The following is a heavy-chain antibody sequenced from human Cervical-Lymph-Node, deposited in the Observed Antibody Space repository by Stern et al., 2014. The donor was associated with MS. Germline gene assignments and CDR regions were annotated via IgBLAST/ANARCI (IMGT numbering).Heavy chain of an antibody. D-gene: IGHD3-10*01. V-gene: IGHV1-69*12. CDR1: GG. CDR3: ARGAGDNWFDP. J-gene: IGHJ5*02. Sequence: VQLVQSGADVKKPGSSVRVSCKTSGGISWLRQAPGQGLEWMGGIIPFVGTANYAQTFQGRLTITADQSTNTTYMEMSSLRHNDTAVYYCARGAGDNWFDPWGQGTLVSVSS. CDR2: IIPFVGTA.